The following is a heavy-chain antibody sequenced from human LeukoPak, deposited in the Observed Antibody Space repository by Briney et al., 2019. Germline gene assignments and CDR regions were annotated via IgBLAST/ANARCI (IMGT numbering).Heavy chain of an antibody. Sequence: GGSLRLSCAASGFTFSSYAMSWVRQAPRKNLEWVSGISSSGGSTYYADSVKGRFTISRDKSKNTLYLQMNSLRVEDTAMYYCAKEAARLGNVDYWGQGALVTVSS. CDR3: AKEAARLGNVDY. V-gene: IGHV3-23*01. J-gene: IGHJ4*02. CDR1: GFTFSSYA. CDR2: ISSSGGST. D-gene: IGHD6-6*01.